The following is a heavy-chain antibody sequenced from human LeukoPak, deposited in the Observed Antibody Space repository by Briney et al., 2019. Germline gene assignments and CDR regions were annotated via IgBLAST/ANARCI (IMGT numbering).Heavy chain of an antibody. J-gene: IGHJ6*02. CDR3: ARASSSPLSTWGRGYGLDV. CDR1: GFTFSRYW. Sequence: GGSLRRSCAASGFTFSRYWMSWVRQAPGKGLEWVANIKQDGSEKDYVDSVKGRFTISRDTAKNSLYLPMNSLRADDTAVYYCARASSSPLSTWGRGYGLDVWGQGTTVTVSS. D-gene: IGHD6-13*01. CDR2: IKQDGSEK. V-gene: IGHV3-7*04.